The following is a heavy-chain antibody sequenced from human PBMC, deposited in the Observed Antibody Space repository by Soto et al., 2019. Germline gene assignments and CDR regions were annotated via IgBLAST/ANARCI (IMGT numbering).Heavy chain of an antibody. D-gene: IGHD1-26*01. Sequence: SETLSLTCTVSGGSISTYYWSWVRQPPGKGLEWIGYIYHSGSTNYNPSLESRVTMSVDTSKNQFSLKLSSVAAADTAVYYCATQEVGGTYVYTFDPWGQGTLVTVSS. CDR3: ATQEVGGTYVYTFDP. CDR2: IYHSGST. J-gene: IGHJ5*02. CDR1: GGSISTYY. V-gene: IGHV4-59*08.